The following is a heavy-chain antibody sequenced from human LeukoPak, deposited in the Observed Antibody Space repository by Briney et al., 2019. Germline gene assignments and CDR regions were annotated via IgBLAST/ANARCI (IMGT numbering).Heavy chain of an antibody. Sequence: GGSLRLSCAASGFTFDDHAMHWVRQAPGKGLEWVANIKQDGSEKYYVDSVKGRFIISRDNAKNSLYLQMNSLRAEDTAVYYCARMGYCSSTSCPPLTRMDVWGQGTTVTVSS. D-gene: IGHD2-2*01. CDR2: IKQDGSEK. V-gene: IGHV3-7*01. CDR3: ARMGYCSSTSCPPLTRMDV. CDR1: GFTFDDHA. J-gene: IGHJ6*02.